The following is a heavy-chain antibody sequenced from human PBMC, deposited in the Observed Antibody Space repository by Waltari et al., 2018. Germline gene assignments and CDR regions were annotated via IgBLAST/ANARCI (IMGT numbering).Heavy chain of an antibody. CDR2: ISGVSVLSDSDGNP. CDR3: ARDRDCSAGVCIYGMDV. J-gene: IGHJ6*02. V-gene: IGHV3-23*01. D-gene: IGHD2-8*02. CDR1: GFTFSSFA. Sequence: EVQLLESGGGLVQPGGSLTLSCAVSGFTFSSFAMNWVRQAPGRGLEWVSVISGVSVLSDSDGNPQYADSVKGRFTISRDNSKNILYLQMNSLRAEDTAVYYCARDRDCSAGVCIYGMDVWGQGTTVTVS.